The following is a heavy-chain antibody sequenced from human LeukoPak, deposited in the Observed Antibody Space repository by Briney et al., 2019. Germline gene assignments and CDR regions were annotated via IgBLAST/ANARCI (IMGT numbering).Heavy chain of an antibody. CDR3: ARGGTGSRRLVVAASYPLASGWYDY. J-gene: IGHJ4*02. D-gene: IGHD2-15*01. CDR2: INPSGGST. CDR1: GYTFTSYY. V-gene: IGHV1-46*01. Sequence: ASVKVSCKAPGYTFTSYYMHWVRQAPGQGLEWMGIINPSGGSTSYAQKFQGRVTMTRDMSTSTVYMELSSLRSEDTAVYYCARGGTGSRRLVVAASYPLASGWYDYWGQGTLVTVSS.